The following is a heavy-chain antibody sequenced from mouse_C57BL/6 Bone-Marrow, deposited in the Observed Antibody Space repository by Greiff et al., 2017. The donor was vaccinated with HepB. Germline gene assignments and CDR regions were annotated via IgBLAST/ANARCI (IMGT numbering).Heavy chain of an antibody. D-gene: IGHD2-3*01. CDR1: GYTFTSYW. V-gene: IGHV1-55*01. CDR2: IYPGSGST. CDR3: AREGAYDGYSLFDY. J-gene: IGHJ2*01. Sequence: VQLKQPGAELVKPGASVKMSCKASGYTFTSYWITWVKQRPGQGLEWIGDIYPGSGSTNYNEKFKSKATLTVDTSSSTAYMQLSSLTSEDSAVYYWAREGAYDGYSLFDYWGQGTTLTVSS.